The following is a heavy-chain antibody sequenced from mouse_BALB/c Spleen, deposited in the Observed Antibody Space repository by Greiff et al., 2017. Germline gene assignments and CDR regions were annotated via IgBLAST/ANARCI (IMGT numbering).Heavy chain of an antibody. CDR1: GFTFSSFG. J-gene: IGHJ4*01. CDR2: ISSGSSTI. V-gene: IGHV5-17*02. D-gene: IGHD1-1*01. Sequence: EVQLVESGGGLVQPGGSRKLSCAASGFTFSSFGKHWVRQAPEKGLEWVAYISSGSSTIYYADTVKGRFTISRDNPKNTLFLQMTSLRSEDTAMYYCARGTCTTVVATNYYAMDYWGQGTSVTVSS. CDR3: ARGTCTTVVATNYYAMDY.